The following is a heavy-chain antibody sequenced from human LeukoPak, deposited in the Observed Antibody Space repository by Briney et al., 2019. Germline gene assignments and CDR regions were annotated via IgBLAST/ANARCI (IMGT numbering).Heavy chain of an antibody. D-gene: IGHD3-22*01. CDR3: ARGRGSGSRWEAFDI. V-gene: IGHV1-46*01. J-gene: IGHJ3*02. Sequence: ASVRVSCKASGYTFTSYYMHWVRQAPGQGLEWMGIINPSGGSTSYAQKFQGRVTMTRDTSTSTVYMELSSLRSEDTAVYYCARGRGSGSRWEAFDIWGQGTMVTVSS. CDR2: INPSGGST. CDR1: GYTFTSYY.